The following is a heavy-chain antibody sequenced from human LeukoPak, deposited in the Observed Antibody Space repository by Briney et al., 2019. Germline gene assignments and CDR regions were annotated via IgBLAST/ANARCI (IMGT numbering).Heavy chain of an antibody. CDR3: AHSVYYGSGNWFDP. D-gene: IGHD3-10*01. Sequence: SGPTLVKPTQTLTLTCTFSGLSLSTSGVGVGWIRQPPGKALEWLALIYWDDDKRYSPSLKSRLTITKDTSKNQVVLTMTNMDPVDTATYYCAHSVYYGSGNWFDPWGQGTLVTVSS. V-gene: IGHV2-5*02. J-gene: IGHJ5*02. CDR1: GLSLSTSGVG. CDR2: IYWDDDK.